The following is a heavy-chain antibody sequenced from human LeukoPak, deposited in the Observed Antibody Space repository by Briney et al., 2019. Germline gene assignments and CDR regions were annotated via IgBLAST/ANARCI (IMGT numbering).Heavy chain of an antibody. Sequence: SETLSLTCTVSGGSTGSDYWSWIRQPPGKGLEWIAYVYYSGVTSDNPSLKSRAAISIDTSKNQFSLNLSSVTAADTAVYYCARLSLHCSGGSCYRGAFDSWGQGTLVTVSS. CDR1: GGSTGSDY. D-gene: IGHD2-15*01. V-gene: IGHV4-59*08. J-gene: IGHJ4*02. CDR3: ARLSLHCSGGSCYRGAFDS. CDR2: VYYSGVT.